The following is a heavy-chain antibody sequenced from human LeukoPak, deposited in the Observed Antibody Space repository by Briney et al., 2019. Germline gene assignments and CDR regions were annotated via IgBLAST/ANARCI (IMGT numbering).Heavy chain of an antibody. D-gene: IGHD3-3*01. CDR3: ARGAANYDFWSALDV. V-gene: IGHV5-51*01. CDR2: IYPGDSDT. Sequence: GESLKISCKGSGYSFTSYWIGWVRQMPGKGLEWMGIIYPGDSDTRYSPSFQGQVTISAGKSISTAYLQWSSLKASDTAMYYCARGAANYDFWSALDVWGKGTTVTVSS. J-gene: IGHJ6*04. CDR1: GYSFTSYW.